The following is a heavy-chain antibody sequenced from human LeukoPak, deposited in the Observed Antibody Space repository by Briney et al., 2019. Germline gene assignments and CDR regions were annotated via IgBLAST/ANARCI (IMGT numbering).Heavy chain of an antibody. J-gene: IGHJ4*02. CDR1: GFTFSNNY. D-gene: IGHD5-24*01. Sequence: GGSLRLSCAASGFTFSNNYMHWVRQAPGKGLEWVSYISSSSSTIYYADSVKGRFTISRDNAKNSLYLQMNSLRVEDTAVYYCARGVEMVTINYFDYWGQGTLVTVSS. CDR3: ARGVEMVTINYFDY. CDR2: ISSSSSTI. V-gene: IGHV3-48*01.